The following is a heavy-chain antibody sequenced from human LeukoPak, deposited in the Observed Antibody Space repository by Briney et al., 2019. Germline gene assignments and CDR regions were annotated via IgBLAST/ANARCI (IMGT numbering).Heavy chain of an antibody. CDR3: ARTSTGNAIDM. D-gene: IGHD1-1*01. CDR2: IWYDGSKK. J-gene: IGHJ3*02. CDR1: GFTFSTYG. Sequence: GGSLRLSCAASGFTFSTYGIHWVRQAPGKGLEWVAVIWYDGSKKYYADSVKGRFTVSRDNSKNTLFLQMNSLRVEDTAVYYCARTSTGNAIDMWGQGTMVTVSS. V-gene: IGHV3-33*01.